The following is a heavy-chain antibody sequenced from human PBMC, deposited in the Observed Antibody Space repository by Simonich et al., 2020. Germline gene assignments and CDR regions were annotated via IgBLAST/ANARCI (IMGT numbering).Heavy chain of an antibody. D-gene: IGHD2-15*01. J-gene: IGHJ6*03. CDR3: ARGGLADRRIVYYYYMDV. V-gene: IGHV1-69*09. CDR1: GGTCSSYA. Sequence: QVQLVQSGAEVKKPGSSVKVSCKASGGTCSSYAISWVRQAPGQGGEWMGGLIPILGIANDEQKVQGRVTITADKSTSTAYMELSSLRSEDTAVYYCARGGLADRRIVYYYYMDVWGKGTTVTVSS. CDR2: LIPILGIA.